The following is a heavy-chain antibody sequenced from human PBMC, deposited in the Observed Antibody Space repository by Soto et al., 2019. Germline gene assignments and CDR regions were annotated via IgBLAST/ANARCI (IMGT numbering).Heavy chain of an antibody. Sequence: RLSCAASGFTFSDYYMSWIRQAPGKGLEWVSYISSSGSTIYYADSVKGRFTISRDNAKNSLYLQMNSLRAEDTAVYYCARDPTSYYDSSGYYGDYWGQGTLVTVSS. CDR1: GFTFSDYY. V-gene: IGHV3-11*01. CDR3: ARDPTSYYDSSGYYGDY. CDR2: ISSSGSTI. J-gene: IGHJ4*02. D-gene: IGHD3-22*01.